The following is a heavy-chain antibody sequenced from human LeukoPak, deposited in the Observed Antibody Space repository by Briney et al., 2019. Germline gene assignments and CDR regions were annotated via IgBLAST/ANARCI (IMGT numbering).Heavy chain of an antibody. V-gene: IGHV1-2*02. D-gene: IGHD5-24*01. CDR2: INPNSGGT. CDR3: AREGRNGYNEGYFDY. CDR1: GYTFTGYY. J-gene: IGHJ4*02. Sequence: ASVKVSCKASGYTFTGYYMHWVRQAPGQGLDWMGWINPNSGGTKYAQNFQSRVTLTTDTSINTAYMELSSLRSDDTAVYYCAREGRNGYNEGYFDYWGQGTLVTVSS.